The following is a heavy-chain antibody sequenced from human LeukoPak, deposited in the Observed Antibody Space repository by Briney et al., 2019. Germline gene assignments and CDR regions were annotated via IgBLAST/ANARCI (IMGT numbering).Heavy chain of an antibody. V-gene: IGHV3-23*01. Sequence: GGSLRLSCAASGFTFSNYAMSWVRQAPGKGLEWVSAVSGGGGSTYYADSVKGRFTISRDNAKNTLCLQMNSLRAEDTAVYYCARRIQLDYWGQETLVTVSS. CDR2: VSGGGGST. CDR3: ARRIQLDY. D-gene: IGHD5-18*01. J-gene: IGHJ4*02. CDR1: GFTFSNYA.